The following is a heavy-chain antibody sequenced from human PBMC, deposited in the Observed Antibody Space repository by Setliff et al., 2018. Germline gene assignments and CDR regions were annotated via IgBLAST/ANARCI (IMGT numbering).Heavy chain of an antibody. CDR1: GGSFDSGTHY. J-gene: IGHJ4*02. CDR3: AGTPALGTSWLSPSDY. Sequence: SETLSLTCTVTGGSFDSGTHYWSWIRQPAGKVPEWIGLIQGTGNTNYNPSLQSRVTISIDTSKNQFSLKMSSVTAADTAMYYCAGTPALGTSWLSPSDYWGQGTLVTVSS. D-gene: IGHD5-12*01. CDR2: IQGTGNT. V-gene: IGHV4-61*02.